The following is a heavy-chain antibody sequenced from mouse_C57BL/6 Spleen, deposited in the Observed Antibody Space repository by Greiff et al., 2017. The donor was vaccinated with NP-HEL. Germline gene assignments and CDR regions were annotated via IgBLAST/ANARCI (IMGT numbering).Heavy chain of an antibody. CDR1: GYTFTDYY. CDR2: INPNNGGT. D-gene: IGHD1-1*01. CDR3: AGDYYGSSSFAY. V-gene: IGHV1-26*01. J-gene: IGHJ3*01. Sequence: VQLQQSGPELVKPGASVKISCKASGYTFTDYYMNWVKQSHGKSLEWIGDINPNNGGTSYNQKFKGKATLTVDKSSSTAYMELRSLTSEDSAVYYCAGDYYGSSSFAYWGQGTLVTVSA.